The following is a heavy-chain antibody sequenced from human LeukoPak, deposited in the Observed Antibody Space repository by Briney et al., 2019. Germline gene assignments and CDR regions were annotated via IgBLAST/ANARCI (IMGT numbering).Heavy chain of an antibody. Sequence: PGGSLRLSCAASGFTFSSYWMHWVRQAPGKGLVWVSRLNNDGSSTNYADSVKGRFTISRDNAKNTLYLQMNSLRAEDTAVYYCAKDLITMVRGSPMDVWGQGTTVTVSS. CDR3: AKDLITMVRGSPMDV. D-gene: IGHD3-10*01. V-gene: IGHV3-74*01. J-gene: IGHJ6*02. CDR1: GFTFSSYW. CDR2: LNNDGSST.